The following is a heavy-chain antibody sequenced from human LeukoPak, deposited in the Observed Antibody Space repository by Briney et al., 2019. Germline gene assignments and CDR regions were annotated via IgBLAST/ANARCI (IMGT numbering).Heavy chain of an antibody. CDR3: AKECAAAGLYYYYYYMDV. Sequence: GGSLRLSCAASGFTFSSYGMSWVRQAPGKGLEWVSAISGSGGSTYYADSVKGRFTISRDNSKNTLYLQMNSLRAEDTAVYYCAKECAAAGLYYYYYYMDVWGKGTTVTISS. V-gene: IGHV3-23*01. CDR1: GFTFSSYG. D-gene: IGHD6-13*01. J-gene: IGHJ6*03. CDR2: ISGSGGST.